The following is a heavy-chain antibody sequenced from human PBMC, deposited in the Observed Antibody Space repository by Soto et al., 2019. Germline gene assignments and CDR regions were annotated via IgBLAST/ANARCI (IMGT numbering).Heavy chain of an antibody. CDR3: ARVRGTVARPGHFDY. CDR1: GGSISSYY. V-gene: IGHV4-59*01. Sequence: SETLSLTCTVSGGSISSYYWSWIRQPPGKGLEWIGYIYYSGSTNYNPSLKSRVTISVDTSKNQFSLKLSSVTAADTAVYYCARVRGTVARPGHFDYWGQGTLVTVS. D-gene: IGHD6-19*01. CDR2: IYYSGST. J-gene: IGHJ4*02.